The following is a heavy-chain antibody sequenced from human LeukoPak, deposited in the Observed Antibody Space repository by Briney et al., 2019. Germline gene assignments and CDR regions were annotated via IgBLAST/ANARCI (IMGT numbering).Heavy chain of an antibody. J-gene: IGHJ4*02. CDR1: GGSISSYC. V-gene: IGHV4-59*01. CDR2: IYYSGST. Sequence: SETLSLTCTVSGGSISSYCWSWIRQPPGKGLEWVGYIYYSGSTNYNPSLKSRITISVDTSKNQVSLKLSSVTAADTAVYYCARDQGYDGRGNYYPYHFDCWGQGTLVTVSS. CDR3: ARDQGYDGRGNYYPYHFDC. D-gene: IGHD3-22*01.